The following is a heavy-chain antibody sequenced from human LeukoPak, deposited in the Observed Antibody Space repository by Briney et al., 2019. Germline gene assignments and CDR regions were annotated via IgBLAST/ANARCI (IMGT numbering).Heavy chain of an antibody. D-gene: IGHD3-10*01. CDR3: ARALRGSGSYYGY. J-gene: IGHJ4*02. Sequence: PSETLSLTCAVYGGSFSGYYWSWTRQPPGKGLEWIGEINHSGSTNYNPSLKSRVTISVDTSKNQFSLKLSSVTAADTAVYYCARALRGSGSYYGYWGQGTLVTVSS. CDR2: INHSGST. CDR1: GGSFSGYY. V-gene: IGHV4-34*01.